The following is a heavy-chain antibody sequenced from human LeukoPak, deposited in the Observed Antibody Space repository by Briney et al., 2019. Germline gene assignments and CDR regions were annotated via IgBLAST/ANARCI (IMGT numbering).Heavy chain of an antibody. J-gene: IGHJ4*02. V-gene: IGHV4-30-4*01. D-gene: IGHD2-2*02. CDR2: IYSSGDT. CDR1: GGSISSGDSS. CDR3: ARTPGYCSGTSCYIGY. Sequence: SETLSLTCTVSGGSISSGDSSWSWIRQPPGKGLEWLGYIYSSGDTYYNPSLKSRVTISVDTSKNQFSLRLSSVTAADTAVYYCARTPGYCSGTSCYIGYWGQGTLVTVSS.